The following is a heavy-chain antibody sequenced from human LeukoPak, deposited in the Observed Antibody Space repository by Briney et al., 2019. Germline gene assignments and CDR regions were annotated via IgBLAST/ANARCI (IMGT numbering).Heavy chain of an antibody. D-gene: IGHD3-22*01. CDR2: IYYSGST. CDR1: GGSISSYY. CDR3: VTYYYGSSAPKRNY. V-gene: IGHV4-59*12. J-gene: IGHJ4*02. Sequence: SETLSLTCTVSGGSISSYYWSWIRQPPGKGLEWIGYIYYSGSTNYNPSLRSRVTISGDTSKKQFSLKLSSVTAADTAVYYCVTYYYGSSAPKRNYWGQGILVTVSS.